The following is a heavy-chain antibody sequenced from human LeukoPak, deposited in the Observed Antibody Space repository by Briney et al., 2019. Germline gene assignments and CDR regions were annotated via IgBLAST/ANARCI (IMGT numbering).Heavy chain of an antibody. CDR2: ISHTT. CDR1: GFTFSNYG. D-gene: IGHD2-2*01. J-gene: IGHJ4*02. V-gene: IGHV3-23*01. CDR3: TKGGQDCSPSSCYYD. Sequence: GGSLRLSCVDSGFTFSNYGMSWVRQAPGKGLEWVSAISHTTYYADSVKGRFTISRDNSKNTVYLQMNSLRAEDTAVYYCTKGGQDCSPSSCYYDWGQGTLVTVSS.